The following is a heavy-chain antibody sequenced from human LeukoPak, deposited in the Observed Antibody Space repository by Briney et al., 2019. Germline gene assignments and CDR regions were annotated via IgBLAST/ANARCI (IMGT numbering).Heavy chain of an antibody. CDR1: GYTFTGYY. Sequence: ASVKVSCKASGYTFTGYYMHWVRQAPGQGLEWMGWINPNSGGTNYAQKFQGRVTMTRDTSISTAYMELSRLRSDDTAVYYCAREKDIVVVQLFYPWGQGTLVTVSS. CDR2: INPNSGGT. CDR3: AREKDIVVVQLFYP. J-gene: IGHJ5*02. D-gene: IGHD2-15*01. V-gene: IGHV1-2*02.